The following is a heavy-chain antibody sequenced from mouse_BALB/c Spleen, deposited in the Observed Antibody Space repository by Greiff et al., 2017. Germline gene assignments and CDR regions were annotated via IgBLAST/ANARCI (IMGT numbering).Heavy chain of an antibody. CDR1: GYSITSDYA. CDR2: ISYSGST. J-gene: IGHJ4*01. Sequence: VQLQESGPGLVKPSQSLSLTCTVTGYSITSDYAWNLIRQFPGKKLEWMGYISYSGSTSYNPSLKSRISITRDTSKNQFCLQLNSVTTEDTATYYCARRGVITTVVATEAMDYWGQGTSVTVAA. CDR3: ARRGVITTVVATEAMDY. D-gene: IGHD1-1*01. V-gene: IGHV3-2*02.